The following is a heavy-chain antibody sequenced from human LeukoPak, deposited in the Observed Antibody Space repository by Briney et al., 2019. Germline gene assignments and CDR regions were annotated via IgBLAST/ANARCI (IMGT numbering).Heavy chain of an antibody. V-gene: IGHV3-30*02. D-gene: IGHD3-10*01. Sequence: GGSLRLSCAASGFTFSSYGMHWVRQAPGKGLEWVAFIRYDGSNKYYADSVKGRFTISRDNAKNSLYLQMNSLRAEDTAVYYCARDSTYYYGSGSYYSWFDPWGQGTLVTVSS. CDR2: IRYDGSNK. J-gene: IGHJ5*02. CDR3: ARDSTYYYGSGSYYSWFDP. CDR1: GFTFSSYG.